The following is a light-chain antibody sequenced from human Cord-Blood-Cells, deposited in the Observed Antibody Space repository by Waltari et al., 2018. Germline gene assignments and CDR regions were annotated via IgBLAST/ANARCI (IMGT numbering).Light chain of an antibody. CDR2: DAS. CDR1: QSVSSY. CDR3: QQRSNWPIT. V-gene: IGKV3-11*01. Sequence: EIVLTQSPATLSLSPGERATLSCRASQSVSSYLAWYQQKPGQAPRLRIYDASNMATCIPARVSGSGSGTDFTLTISSLEPEDFAVYYCQQRSNWPITFGQGTRLEIK. J-gene: IGKJ5*01.